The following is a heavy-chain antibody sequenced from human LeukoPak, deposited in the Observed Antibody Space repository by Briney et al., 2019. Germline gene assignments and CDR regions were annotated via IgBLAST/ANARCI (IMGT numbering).Heavy chain of an antibody. D-gene: IGHD6-6*01. CDR1: GFTFSDYA. CDR3: AREREGYFDY. Sequence: LSGGSLRLSCAASGFTFSDYAMSWVRQAPGKGLEWVSVIYSGGSTYYADSVKGRFTISRDNSKNTLYLQMNSLRAEDTAVYYCAREREGYFDYWGQGTLVTVSS. CDR2: IYSGGST. J-gene: IGHJ4*02. V-gene: IGHV3-66*01.